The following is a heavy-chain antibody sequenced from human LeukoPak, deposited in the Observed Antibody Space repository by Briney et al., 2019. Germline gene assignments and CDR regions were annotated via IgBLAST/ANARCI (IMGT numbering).Heavy chain of an antibody. J-gene: IGHJ5*02. Sequence: GESLKISCKGSGYSFTSYWIGWVRQMPGKGLEWMGIIYPGDSDTRYSPSFQGQVAISADKSISTAYLQWSSLKASDTAMYYCARLTGDCGGGSCYLGWFDPWGQGSLVTASS. D-gene: IGHD2-15*01. V-gene: IGHV5-51*01. CDR2: IYPGDSDT. CDR1: GYSFTSYW. CDR3: ARLTGDCGGGSCYLGWFDP.